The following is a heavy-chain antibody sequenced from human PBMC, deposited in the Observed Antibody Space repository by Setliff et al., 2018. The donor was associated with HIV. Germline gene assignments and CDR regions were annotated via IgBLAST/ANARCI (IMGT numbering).Heavy chain of an antibody. CDR3: ARDLSYDYDRSSDTFDY. Sequence: SCAASGFRFRSYGMHWVRQAPGKGLEWVAIIWFDGTSTTYADSVKGRFTISRDNAKNTLYLQMNSLRAEDTAVYYCARDLSYDYDRSSDTFDYWGQGTLVTVSS. CDR1: GFRFRSYG. CDR2: IWFDGTST. D-gene: IGHD3-22*01. J-gene: IGHJ4*02. V-gene: IGHV3-33*08.